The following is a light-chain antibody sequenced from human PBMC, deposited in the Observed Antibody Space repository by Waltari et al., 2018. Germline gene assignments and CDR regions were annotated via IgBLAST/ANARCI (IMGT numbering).Light chain of an antibody. CDR3: QQYNNLQT. J-gene: IGKJ2*01. CDR1: QSVTSN. V-gene: IGKV3D-15*01. CDR2: DAS. Sequence: EIVMTQSPAALSVSPGERATLSCRASQSVTSNLAWYQKKRGHSPRLLVYDASIRATGIPARFSGRGSGTEFTLTISSLQSEDFAVYYCQQYNNLQTFGQGTKLELK.